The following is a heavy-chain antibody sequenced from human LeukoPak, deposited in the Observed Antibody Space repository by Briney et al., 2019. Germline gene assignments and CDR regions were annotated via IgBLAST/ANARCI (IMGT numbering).Heavy chain of an antibody. V-gene: IGHV4-59*12. D-gene: IGHD1-26*01. CDR1: GGSLTNYY. CDR2: IHSDGTT. J-gene: IGHJ5*02. CDR3: ARDFSGFDP. Sequence: SETLSLTCSVSGGSLTNYYWGWIRQPPGKGLEFIGYIHSDGTTNYDSSLQSRVAISVDTSKNQFSLKLGSVTAADTAVYYCARDFSGFDPWGQGTLVTVSS.